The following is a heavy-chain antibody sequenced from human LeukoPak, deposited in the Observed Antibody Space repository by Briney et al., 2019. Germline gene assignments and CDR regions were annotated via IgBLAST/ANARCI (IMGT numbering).Heavy chain of an antibody. D-gene: IGHD3-10*01. CDR1: GFTFNNYG. J-gene: IGHJ4*02. V-gene: IGHV3-33*01. Sequence: GGSLRLSCAAPGFTFNNYGVHWVRQAPGKGREWGAVIWFDGSYTYYADSVKGRFTISRDNSKNTLYLQMNSLRAEDTAVYYCARGLYYGSGSPIDYWGQGTLVTVSS. CDR3: ARGLYYGSGSPIDY. CDR2: IWFDGSYT.